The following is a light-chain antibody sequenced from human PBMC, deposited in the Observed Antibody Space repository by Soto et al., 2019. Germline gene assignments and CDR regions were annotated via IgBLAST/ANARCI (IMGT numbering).Light chain of an antibody. J-gene: IGLJ1*01. V-gene: IGLV1-40*01. CDR1: SSNIGAGYD. Sequence: QSVLTQPPSVSGAPGQRVTISCTGSSSNIGAGYDVHWYQQLPGTAPKLLIYGNSNRPSGVPDRFSGSKSGTSASLAITGXQAEDEADYYCQSYDSSLSAPYVFGTGTKVTVL. CDR2: GNS. CDR3: QSYDSSLSAPYV.